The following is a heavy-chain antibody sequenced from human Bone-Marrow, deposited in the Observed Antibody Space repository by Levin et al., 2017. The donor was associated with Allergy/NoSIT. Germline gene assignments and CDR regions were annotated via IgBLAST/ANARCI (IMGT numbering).Heavy chain of an antibody. CDR2: MNPNSGNT. J-gene: IGHJ6*03. CDR1: GYTFPSYD. V-gene: IGHV1-8*01. Sequence: GSLKISCKASGYTFPSYDINWVRQATGQGLEWMGWMNPNSGNTGYAQKFQGRVTMTRNTSISTAYMELSSLRSEDTAVYYCAREKGASAGVGYYYYYMDVWGKGTTVTVSS. CDR3: AREKGASAGVGYYYYYMDV. D-gene: IGHD2-8*01.